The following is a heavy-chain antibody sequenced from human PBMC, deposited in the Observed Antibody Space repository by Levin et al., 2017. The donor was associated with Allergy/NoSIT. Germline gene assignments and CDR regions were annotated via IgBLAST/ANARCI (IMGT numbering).Heavy chain of an antibody. V-gene: IGHV3-21*01. J-gene: IGHJ4*02. CDR3: ARVVGYSGYVGYFDY. CDR2: ISSSSSYI. CDR1: GFTFSSYS. Sequence: GGSLRLSCAASGFTFSSYSMNWVRQAPGKGLEWVSSISSSSSYIYYADSVKGRFTISRDNAKNSLYLQMNSLRAEDTAVYYCARVVGYSGYVGYFDYWGQGTLVTVSS. D-gene: IGHD5-12*01.